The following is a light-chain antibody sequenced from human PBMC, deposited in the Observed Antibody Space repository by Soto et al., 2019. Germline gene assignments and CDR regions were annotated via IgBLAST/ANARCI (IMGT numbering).Light chain of an antibody. CDR2: EVS. Sequence: QSVLTQPASVSGSPGQSITISCTGTSSDVGGYNYVSWYQQHPGKAPKLMIYEVSNRPSGVSNRFSGSKSGNTASLTISGLQAEDEADYYCTSYTSINTRVFRGGTALTVL. CDR3: TSYTSINTRV. V-gene: IGLV2-14*01. J-gene: IGLJ3*02. CDR1: SSDVGGYNY.